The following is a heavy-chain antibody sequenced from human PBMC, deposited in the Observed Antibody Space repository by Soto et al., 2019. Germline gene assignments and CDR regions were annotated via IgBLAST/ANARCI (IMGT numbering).Heavy chain of an antibody. Sequence: QVQLVQSGAEVKKPGSSVKVSCKASGGTFSSYAISWVRQAPGQGLEWMGGIIPIFGTANYAQKFQGRVTITADESTSTAYRELRSLRSADTAVYYCARALVGASLVGGRYYGMDVWGQGTTVTVSS. D-gene: IGHD1-26*01. V-gene: IGHV1-69*01. CDR1: GGTFSSYA. J-gene: IGHJ6*02. CDR3: ARALVGASLVGGRYYGMDV. CDR2: IIPIFGTA.